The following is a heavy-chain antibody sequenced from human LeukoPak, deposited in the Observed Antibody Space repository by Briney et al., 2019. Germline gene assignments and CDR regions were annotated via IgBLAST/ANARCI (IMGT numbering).Heavy chain of an antibody. D-gene: IGHD6-19*01. CDR3: ASAVAGTPNFDY. V-gene: IGHV4-59*01. Sequence: PSETLSLTCTVSGGSISSYNWSWIRQPPGKGLEWIWYIYNSGSTNYNPSLKSRVTISVGTYKNQFSLKLSSVTAADTAVYYCASAVAGTPNFDYWGQGTLVTVSS. CDR2: IYNSGST. CDR1: GGSISSYN. J-gene: IGHJ4*02.